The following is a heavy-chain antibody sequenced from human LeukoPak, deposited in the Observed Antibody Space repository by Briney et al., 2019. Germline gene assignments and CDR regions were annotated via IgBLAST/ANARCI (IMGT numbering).Heavy chain of an antibody. CDR3: AREAAAIYYFDY. J-gene: IGHJ4*02. CDR1: GGSISSGGYY. D-gene: IGHD6-13*01. V-gene: IGHV4-31*03. Sequence: SQTLSLTCTVSGGSISSGGYYWSWIRQHPGTGLEWIGYIYYSGSTYYNPSLKSRVTISVDTSENQFSLKLSSVTAADTAVYYCAREAAAIYYFDYWGQGTLVTVSS. CDR2: IYYSGST.